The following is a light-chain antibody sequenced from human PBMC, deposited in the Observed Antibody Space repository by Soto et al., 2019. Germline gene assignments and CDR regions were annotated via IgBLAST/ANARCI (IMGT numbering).Light chain of an antibody. V-gene: IGKV1-39*01. CDR1: PSLSSY. J-gene: IGKJ1*01. CDR2: AAS. Sequence: ISVTQLPSSLSASVGDRVTITCRAGPSLSSYLNWYQQKLGKAPKLLIYAASSLQSGVPSRFSGRGSGTCFTLTISSLQPEDFATYYRQQGYGTPRTFGQGTKVDIK. CDR3: QQGYGTPRT.